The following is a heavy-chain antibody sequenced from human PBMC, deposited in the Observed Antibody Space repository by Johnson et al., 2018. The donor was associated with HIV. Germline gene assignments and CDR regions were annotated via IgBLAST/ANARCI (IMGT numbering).Heavy chain of an antibody. Sequence: VQLVESGGGLVQPGGSLRLSCAASGFSVSSYMSWVRQAPGKGLEWVSVLFSGGTTYYADSVRGRFTISRDNAKNSLYLQMNSLRAEDTALYYCAKDSSTVVSDGAFDIWGQGTMVTVSS. CDR1: GFSVSSY. J-gene: IGHJ3*02. CDR3: AKDSSTVVSDGAFDI. D-gene: IGHD4-23*01. CDR2: LFSGGTT. V-gene: IGHV3-66*01.